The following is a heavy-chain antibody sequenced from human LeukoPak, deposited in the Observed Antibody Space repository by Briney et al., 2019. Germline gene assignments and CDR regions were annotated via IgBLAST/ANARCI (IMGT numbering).Heavy chain of an antibody. CDR2: IIPIFGTA. D-gene: IGHD3-22*01. CDR1: GGTFSSYA. Sequence: SVMVSCKASGGTFSSYAISWVRQAPGQGLEWMGGIIPIFGTANYAQKFQGRVTITADESTSTAYMELSSLRSEDTAVYYCARSRANYYDSSGYLTGTAFDIWGQGTMVTVSS. J-gene: IGHJ3*02. CDR3: ARSRANYYDSSGYLTGTAFDI. V-gene: IGHV1-69*13.